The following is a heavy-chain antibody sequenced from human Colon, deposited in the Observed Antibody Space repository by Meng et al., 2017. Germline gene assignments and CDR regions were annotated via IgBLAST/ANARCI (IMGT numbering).Heavy chain of an antibody. Sequence: GGSLRLSCAASGFTFSGYAMHWVRQAPGKGLERVAIISYDGIEKYYAESVKGRFTVSRDNSKNTLYLQMNSLRTEDTAVYYCARDRFYYGGNRNNWGQGTLVTVSS. V-gene: IGHV3-30*04. J-gene: IGHJ4*02. CDR1: GFTFSGYA. CDR3: ARDRFYYGGNRNN. CDR2: ISYDGIEK. D-gene: IGHD4-23*01.